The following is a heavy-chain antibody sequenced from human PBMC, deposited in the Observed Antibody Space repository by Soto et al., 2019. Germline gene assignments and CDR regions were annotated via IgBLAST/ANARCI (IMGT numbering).Heavy chain of an antibody. CDR3: ARQGYSVLTGYSYFDY. V-gene: IGHV4-59*08. CDR1: GGSMSTFY. CDR2: VYYTGST. Sequence: SETLSLTCTVSGGSMSTFYWSWIRQPPGKGLEWIGYVYYTGSTNYNPSLKSPVTISVDTSKNQFTLKLTSVTAADTAVYYCARQGYSVLTGYSYFDYWGQGTLVTVSS. J-gene: IGHJ4*02. D-gene: IGHD3-9*01.